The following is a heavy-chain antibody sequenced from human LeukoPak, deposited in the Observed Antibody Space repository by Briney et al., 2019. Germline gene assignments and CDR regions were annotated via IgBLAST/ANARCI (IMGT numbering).Heavy chain of an antibody. D-gene: IGHD5-24*01. CDR3: PRDGWQTANFDS. J-gene: IGHJ4*02. CDR2: VSDSRDV. CDR1: GFTFSTYT. Sequence: GGSLRLSCAASGFTFSTYTMNWVRQAPGKGLEWVSTVSDSRDVHYSDSVKGRFTISRDNARNSLYLQMNSLRDEDTAVYYCPRDGWQTANFDSWGKGPRVT. V-gene: IGHV3-48*02.